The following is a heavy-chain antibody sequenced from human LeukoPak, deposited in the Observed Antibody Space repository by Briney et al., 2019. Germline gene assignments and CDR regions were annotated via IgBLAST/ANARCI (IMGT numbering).Heavy chain of an antibody. CDR1: GGSISSYY. J-gene: IGHJ4*02. V-gene: IGHV4-4*07. Sequence: SETLSLTCTVSGGSISSYYWSWIRQPAGKGLEWIGRIYTSGSTNYNPSLKSRVTISVDTSKNQFSLKLSSVTAADTAVYYCARHRSTMVRGVSLYYFDYWGQGTLVTVSS. D-gene: IGHD3-10*01. CDR3: ARHRSTMVRGVSLYYFDY. CDR2: IYTSGST.